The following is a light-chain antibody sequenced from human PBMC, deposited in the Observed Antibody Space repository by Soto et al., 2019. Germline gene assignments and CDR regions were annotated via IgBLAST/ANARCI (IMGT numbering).Light chain of an antibody. CDR1: QDVSRY. Sequence: DIQLTQSPSFLSASVGDRVTITCRASQDVSRYLAWYQQKPGKAPNLLIYAASTLRSGVPSRFSGSGSETEFTLTTSSLQPEDFATNDCQQLNSYAFAIGPGTKVDI. CDR2: AAS. V-gene: IGKV1-9*01. CDR3: QQLNSYAFA. J-gene: IGKJ3*01.